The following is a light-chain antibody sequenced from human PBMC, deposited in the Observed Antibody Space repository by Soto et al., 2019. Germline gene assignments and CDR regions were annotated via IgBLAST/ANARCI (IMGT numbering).Light chain of an antibody. Sequence: IQLTQSPSSLSASLGDRVTITCRASQGISSYLAWYQQKPGKAPKLLIYEASSLESGVPSRFSGSGSGTEFTLTISSLQPDDFATYYCQQYNSYSRTFGQGTKVDI. V-gene: IGKV1-5*03. CDR1: QGISSY. J-gene: IGKJ1*01. CDR2: EAS. CDR3: QQYNSYSRT.